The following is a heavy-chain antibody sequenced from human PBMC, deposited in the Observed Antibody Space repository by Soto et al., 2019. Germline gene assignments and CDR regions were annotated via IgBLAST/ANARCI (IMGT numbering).Heavy chain of an antibody. CDR1: GFTFSTSA. CDR3: AKGPTVFGAVISFDYYYGMYV. V-gene: IGHV3-23*01. CDR2: ISGSGAGT. D-gene: IGHD3-3*01. Sequence: GGSLRLSCTASGFTFSTSAMSWVRQAPGRGLEWVSGISGSGAGTYYADSVKGRFTISRDNSKNTLYLQMSGLRAEDAAVYYCAKGPTVFGAVISFDYYYGMYVWGQGPPVTVSS. J-gene: IGHJ6*02.